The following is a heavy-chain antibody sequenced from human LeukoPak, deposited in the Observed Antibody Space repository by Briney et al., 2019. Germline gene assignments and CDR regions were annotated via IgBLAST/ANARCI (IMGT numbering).Heavy chain of an antibody. J-gene: IGHJ4*02. CDR3: ARDHNSAATTPDY. CDR1: GFTFSSYA. V-gene: IGHV3-21*01. Sequence: GGSLRLSCAASGFTFSSYAMSWVRQAPGKGLEWVSSISSSSSYIYYADSVKGRFTISRDNAKNSLYLQMDSLRAEDTAVYYCARDHNSAATTPDYWGQGTLVTVSS. D-gene: IGHD2-15*01. CDR2: ISSSSSYI.